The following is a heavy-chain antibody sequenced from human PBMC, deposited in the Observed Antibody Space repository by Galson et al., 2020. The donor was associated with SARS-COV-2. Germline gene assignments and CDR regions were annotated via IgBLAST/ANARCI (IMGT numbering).Heavy chain of an antibody. CDR2: ISSSGRTI. CDR1: GFTFSNYE. CDR3: VRLDAYGPGY. J-gene: IGHJ4*02. V-gene: IGHV3-48*03. Sequence: TGGSLRLSCAASGFTFSNYEMNWVRQAPGKGLEWVSYISSSGRTIHYADSVKGRFTISRDNAKSSQSLQMNSLRAEDTAVYYCVRLDAYGPGYWGQGILVTVSS. D-gene: IGHD2-21*01.